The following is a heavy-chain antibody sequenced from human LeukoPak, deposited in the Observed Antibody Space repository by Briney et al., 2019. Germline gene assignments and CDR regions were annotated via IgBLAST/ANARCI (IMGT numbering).Heavy chain of an antibody. V-gene: IGHV1-18*01. D-gene: IGHD6-19*01. CDR3: ARRIRYSSGWYLADY. CDR1: GYTFTSYG. J-gene: IGHJ4*02. Sequence: ASVKVSCKASGYTFTSYGISWVRQAPGQGLEWMGWISAYNGNTNYAQKLQGRVTMTTDTSTSTAYMELRSLRSDDTAVYYCARRIRYSSGWYLADYWGQGTLVTVSS. CDR2: ISAYNGNT.